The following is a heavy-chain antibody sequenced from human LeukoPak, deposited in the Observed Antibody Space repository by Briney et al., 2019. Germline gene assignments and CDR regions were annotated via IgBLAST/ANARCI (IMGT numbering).Heavy chain of an antibody. Sequence: SGPTLVNPTQTLTLTCTFSGFSLSTSGVGGGWIRQPPGKALEWLSLIYWSDDKRYSPSLKSRLTITKDTSKNQVVLTMTNMDPVDTATYYCAHKNWNYVDGWFDPWGQGTLVTVSS. V-gene: IGHV2-5*01. J-gene: IGHJ5*02. CDR1: GFSLSTSGVG. D-gene: IGHD1-7*01. CDR3: AHKNWNYVDGWFDP. CDR2: IYWSDDK.